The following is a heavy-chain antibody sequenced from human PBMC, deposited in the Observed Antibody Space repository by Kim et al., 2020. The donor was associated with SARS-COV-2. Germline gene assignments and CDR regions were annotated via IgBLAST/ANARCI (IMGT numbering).Heavy chain of an antibody. CDR3: ARGPTMVRGVKTIDY. CDR1: GGSFSGYY. D-gene: IGHD3-10*01. Sequence: SETLSLTCAVYGGSFSGYYWSWIRQPPGKGLEWIGEINHSGSTNYNPSLKSRVTISVDTSKNQFSLKLSSVTAADTAVYYCARGPTMVRGVKTIDYWGQGTLVTVSS. V-gene: IGHV4-34*01. J-gene: IGHJ4*02. CDR2: INHSGST.